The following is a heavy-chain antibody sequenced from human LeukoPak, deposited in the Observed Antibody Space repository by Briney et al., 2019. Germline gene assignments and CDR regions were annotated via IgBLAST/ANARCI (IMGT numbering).Heavy chain of an antibody. Sequence: KPSQTLSLTCAVYGGSFSGYYWSWIRQHPGKGMEWIGEINHSGSTNYNPSLKSRVTISVDTSKNQFSLKLSSVTDADTAVYYCARGHFWSGYYYYYYGMDVWGQGTTVTVSS. CDR1: GGSFSGYY. J-gene: IGHJ6*02. D-gene: IGHD3-3*02. CDR2: INHSGST. V-gene: IGHV4-34*01. CDR3: ARGHFWSGYYYYYYGMDV.